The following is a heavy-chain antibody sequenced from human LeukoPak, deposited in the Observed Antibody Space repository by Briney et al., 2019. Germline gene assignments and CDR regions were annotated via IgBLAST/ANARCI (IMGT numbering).Heavy chain of an antibody. D-gene: IGHD4-11*01. CDR2: VNPNSGDT. CDR1: GYTFTGYY. J-gene: IGHJ4*02. Sequence: GASVKVSCKASGYTFTGYYLHWVRQAPGQGLEWMGCVNPNSGDTNYAQKFQGSVTMTRDTSISTVYMELSRLRSDDTAVYYCARDGGSNYITGYFDYWGQGTLVTVSS. V-gene: IGHV1-2*02. CDR3: ARDGGSNYITGYFDY.